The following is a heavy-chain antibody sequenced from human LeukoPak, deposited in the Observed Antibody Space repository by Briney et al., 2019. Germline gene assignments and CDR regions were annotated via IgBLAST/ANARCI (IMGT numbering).Heavy chain of an antibody. CDR3: ARFIAAAATDY. J-gene: IGHJ4*02. CDR1: GYTFTSYD. D-gene: IGHD6-13*01. Sequence: ASVKVSCKASGYTFTSYDINWVRQATGQGLEWMGWISAYNGNTNYAQKLQGRVTMTTDTSTSTAYMELRSLRSDDTAVYYCARFIAAAATDYWGQGTLVTVSS. CDR2: ISAYNGNT. V-gene: IGHV1-18*01.